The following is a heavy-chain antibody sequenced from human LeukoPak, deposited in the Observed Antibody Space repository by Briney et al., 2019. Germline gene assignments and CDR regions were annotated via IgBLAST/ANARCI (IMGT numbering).Heavy chain of an antibody. CDR2: INHSGST. V-gene: IGHV4-34*01. CDR3: ARREHTAMVNV. CDR1: GGSFSGYY. Sequence: PSETLSLTCAVYGGSFSGYYWSWIRQPPGKGLEWIGEINHSGSTNYNPSLKSRVTISVDTSKSQFSLKLSSVTAADTAVYYRARREHTAMVNVWGQGTLVTVSS. J-gene: IGHJ4*02. D-gene: IGHD5-18*01.